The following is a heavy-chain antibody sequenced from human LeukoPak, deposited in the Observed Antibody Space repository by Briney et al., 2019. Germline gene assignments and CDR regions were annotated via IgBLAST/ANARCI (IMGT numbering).Heavy chain of an antibody. V-gene: IGHV3-21*01. D-gene: IGHD6-19*01. CDR3: YSGWRD. CDR2: ISSSSSYI. J-gene: IGHJ4*02. Sequence: PGGPLRLSCAASGSTSGSNSMNGVRQAQGKGLEWVSSISSSSSYIYYADSVKGRFTISRDNAKNSLYLQMNSLRAEDTAVYYCYSGWRDWGQGTLVTVSS. CDR1: GSTSGSNS.